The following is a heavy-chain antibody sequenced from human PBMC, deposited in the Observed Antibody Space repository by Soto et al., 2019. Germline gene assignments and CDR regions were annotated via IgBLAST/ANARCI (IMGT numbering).Heavy chain of an antibody. D-gene: IGHD3-22*01. CDR1: GFTFSSYA. V-gene: IGHV3-64D*06. J-gene: IGHJ4*02. CDR3: ARVRYWYYYDSSGFDRSYFDY. Sequence: HPGGSLRLSCSASGFTFSSYAMHWVRQAPGRGLEYVSAINSNGGGTYYADSVKGRFTISRDNSKNTLYLQMGSLRAEDTAVYYCARVRYWYYYDSSGFDRSYFDYWGQGTLVTVSS. CDR2: INSNGGGT.